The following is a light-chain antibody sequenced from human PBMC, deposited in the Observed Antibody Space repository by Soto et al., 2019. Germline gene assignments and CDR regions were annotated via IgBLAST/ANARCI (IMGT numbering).Light chain of an antibody. J-gene: IGLJ1*01. CDR2: RNN. CDR1: SSNIGSNY. Sequence: QSVLTQPPSASGTPGQRVTISCSGSSSNIGSNYVYWYQQLPGTAPKLLIYRNNQRPSGVPDRFSGSKSGTSASLAISGLRSGDGADYYCAAWDDSLCVYVFGTGTKVPV. V-gene: IGLV1-47*01. CDR3: AAWDDSLCVYV.